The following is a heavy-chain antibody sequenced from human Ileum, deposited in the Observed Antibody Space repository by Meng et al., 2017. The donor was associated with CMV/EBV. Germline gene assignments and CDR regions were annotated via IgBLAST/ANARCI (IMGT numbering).Heavy chain of an antibody. J-gene: IGHJ5*02. CDR3: ARAAARGVPVDL. V-gene: IGHV4-4*07. CDR1: GVSLTSYY. CDR2: IHPPGTT. D-gene: IGHD3-10*01. Sequence: LQKSGQSLLKPSETLALPCTVHGVSLTSYYWTWIRQPAGKGLEWIGRIHPPGTTDDNPSLRSRVSMSLDKSKNQFSLKLTSVTAADTAVYYCARAAARGVPVDLWGQGTLVTVSS.